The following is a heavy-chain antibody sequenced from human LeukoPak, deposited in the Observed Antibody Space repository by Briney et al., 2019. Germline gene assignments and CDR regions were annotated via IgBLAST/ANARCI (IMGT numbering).Heavy chain of an antibody. CDR1: GGSISSYY. D-gene: IGHD3-22*01. CDR2: IYYSGST. J-gene: IGHJ4*02. Sequence: SETLSLTCTVSGGSISSYYWSWIRQPPGKGLEWIGYIYYSGSTNYNPSLKSRVTISVDTSKNQFSLKLSSVTAADTAVYYCARALYYYDSLDHWGQGTLVTVSS. V-gene: IGHV4-59*01. CDR3: ARALYYYDSLDH.